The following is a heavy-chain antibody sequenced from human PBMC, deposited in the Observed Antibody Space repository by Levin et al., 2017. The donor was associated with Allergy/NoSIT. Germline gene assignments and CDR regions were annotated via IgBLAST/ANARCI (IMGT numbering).Heavy chain of an antibody. Sequence: PSETLSLTCTVSGGSISSYYWSWIRQPPGKGLEWIGYIYYSGSTNYNPSLKSRVTISVDTSKNQFPLKLSSGTVADTAVYSCASPPPLDVWGKGTTVTVSS. CDR1: GGSISSYY. V-gene: IGHV4-59*01. J-gene: IGHJ6*04. CDR3: ASPPPLDV. CDR2: IYYSGST.